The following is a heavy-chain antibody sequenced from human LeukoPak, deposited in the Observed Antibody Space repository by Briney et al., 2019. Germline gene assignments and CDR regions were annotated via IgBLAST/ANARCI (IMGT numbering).Heavy chain of an antibody. CDR2: ISSDGSST. D-gene: IGHD6-13*01. V-gene: IGHV3-74*01. CDR3: ASHSRSNADY. J-gene: IGHJ4*02. CDR1: RFTFSSYW. Sequence: GGSLRLSCAASRFTFSSYWMHWVRQAPGKGLVWVSRISSDGSSTNYADSVKGRFTISRDNAKNSLYLQMNSLRAEDTAVYYCASHSRSNADYWGQGTLVTVSS.